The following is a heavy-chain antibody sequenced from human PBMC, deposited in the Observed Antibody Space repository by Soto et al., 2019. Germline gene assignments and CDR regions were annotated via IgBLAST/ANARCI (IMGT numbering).Heavy chain of an antibody. CDR2: ISSSSSYI. CDR3: ARDFGAIAARPDYFDY. V-gene: IGHV3-21*01. Sequence: GGSLRLSCAASGFTFSSYSMNWVRQAPGKGLEWVSSISSSSSYIYYADSVKGRFTISRDNAKNSLYLQMNSLRAEDTAVYYCARDFGAIAARPDYFDYWGQGTLVTVSS. D-gene: IGHD6-6*01. J-gene: IGHJ4*02. CDR1: GFTFSSYS.